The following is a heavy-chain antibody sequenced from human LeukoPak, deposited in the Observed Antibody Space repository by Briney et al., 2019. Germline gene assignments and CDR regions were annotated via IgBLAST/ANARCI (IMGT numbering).Heavy chain of an antibody. V-gene: IGHV3-23*01. J-gene: IGHJ3*02. CDR1: GFTFSSYA. CDR2: ISGSGGST. CDR3: AKLPTWSSTRDAFDI. Sequence: GGSLRLSCAASGFTFSSYAMSWARQAPGKGLEWVSAISGSGGSTYYADSVKGRFTISRDNSKNTLYLQMNSLRAEDTAVYYCAKLPTWSSTRDAFDIWGQGTMVTVSS. D-gene: IGHD2-2*01.